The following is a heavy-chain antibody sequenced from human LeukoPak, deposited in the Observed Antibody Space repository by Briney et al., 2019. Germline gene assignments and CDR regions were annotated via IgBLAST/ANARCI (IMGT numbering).Heavy chain of an antibody. CDR1: GYTFTGYY. D-gene: IGHD3-10*01. V-gene: IGHV1-2*02. J-gene: IGHJ4*02. CDR3: ARVAMVRGVIDY. CDR2: INPNSGGT. Sequence: ASVKVSCKASGYTFTGYYMHWVRQAPGQGLEWMGWINPNSGGTNYAQKFQGRVTMTRGTSISTAYMELSRLRSDDTAVYYCARVAMVRGVIDYWGQGTLVTVSS.